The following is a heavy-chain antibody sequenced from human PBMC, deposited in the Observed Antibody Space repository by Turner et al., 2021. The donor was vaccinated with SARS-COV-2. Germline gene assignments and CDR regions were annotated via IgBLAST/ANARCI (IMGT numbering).Heavy chain of an antibody. D-gene: IGHD4-4*01. J-gene: IGHJ4*02. V-gene: IGHV3-30*18. CDR1: GFTFSSYG. CDR2: TSYDGSNK. Sequence: QVQLVESGGGVVQPGRSLRLSCAASGFTFSSYGMHWVRQAPGKGLEWVAVTSYDGSNKYYADSVKGRFTICRDNSKNTLYLQMNSLRAEDTAVYYCAKQQGLYSNPMYYFDYWGQGTLVTVSS. CDR3: AKQQGLYSNPMYYFDY.